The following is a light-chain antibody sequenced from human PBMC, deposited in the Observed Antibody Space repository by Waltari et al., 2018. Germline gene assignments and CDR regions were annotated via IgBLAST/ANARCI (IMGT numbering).Light chain of an antibody. V-gene: IGLV1-47*01. CDR3: AAWDYNLNGVV. Sequence: QSLLTQPPSASGTPGARVTLSSSGRNSNLGSGFVYWYHQVPGTAPKTLIYQNVERPSGVPDRFSGSKSGTSASLAISGLRPEDEGDYYCAAWDYNLNGVVFGGGTRLTVL. CDR1: NSNLGSGF. CDR2: QNV. J-gene: IGLJ3*02.